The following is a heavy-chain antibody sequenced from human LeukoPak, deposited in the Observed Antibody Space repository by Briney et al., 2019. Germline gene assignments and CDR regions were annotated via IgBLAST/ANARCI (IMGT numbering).Heavy chain of an antibody. CDR3: ARVTAMVADY. V-gene: IGHV1-69*13. J-gene: IGHJ4*02. CDR1: RDTFTRCA. D-gene: IGHD5-18*01. CDR2: IIPIDGTA. Sequence: SVKVSCKASRDTFTRCAFSWVRQAPGQGLEWMGGIIPIDGTANFGQKFQGRVTITADESTSTAYMELSSLRSEDTAVYYCARVTAMVADYWGQGTLVTVSS.